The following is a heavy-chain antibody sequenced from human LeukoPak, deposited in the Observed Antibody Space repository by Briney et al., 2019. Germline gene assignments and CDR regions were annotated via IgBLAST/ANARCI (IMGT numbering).Heavy chain of an antibody. CDR3: ARGYRNYNWFDP. CDR2: ISAYNGNT. J-gene: IGHJ5*02. CDR1: GYTFTSYG. Sequence: ASVKVSCKASGYTFTSYGISWVRQAPRHGLEWMGWISAYNGNTNYAQKLQGRVTMTTDTSTSTAYMELRSLRSDDTAVYYCARGYRNYNWFDPWGQGTLVTVSS. V-gene: IGHV1-18*01. D-gene: IGHD1-14*01.